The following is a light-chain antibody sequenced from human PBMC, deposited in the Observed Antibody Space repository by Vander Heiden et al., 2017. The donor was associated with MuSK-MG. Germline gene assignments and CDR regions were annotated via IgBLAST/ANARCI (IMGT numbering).Light chain of an antibody. V-gene: IGKV3-15*01. J-gene: IGKJ2*01. CDR3: QQYNNWSMYT. CDR2: DTS. Sequence: EIEMTQSPATLAVSPGERATLSCRASQSVSSNLAWYQQKPGQAPRLLIYDTSTRATGIPARFSGSGSGTEFTLTITSLQSEDFAVYYCQQYNNWSMYTFGQGTKLEIK. CDR1: QSVSSN.